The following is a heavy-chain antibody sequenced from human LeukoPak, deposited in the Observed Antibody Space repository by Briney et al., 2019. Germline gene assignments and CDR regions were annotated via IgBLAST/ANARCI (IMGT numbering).Heavy chain of an antibody. V-gene: IGHV3-30*02. Sequence: GGSLRLSSAASGFTFSSYGMHWVRQAPGKGLEWVAFIRYDGSNKYYADSVKGRFTIHRDNSKNTLYLQMNSLRAEDTAVYYCAKGARDWSYYYYMDVWGKGTTVTISS. D-gene: IGHD3/OR15-3a*01. CDR3: AKGARDWSYYYYMDV. CDR1: GFTFSSYG. J-gene: IGHJ6*03. CDR2: IRYDGSNK.